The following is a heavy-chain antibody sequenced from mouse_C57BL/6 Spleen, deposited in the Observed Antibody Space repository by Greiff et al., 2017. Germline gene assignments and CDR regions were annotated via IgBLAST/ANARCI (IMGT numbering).Heavy chain of an antibody. D-gene: IGHD3-2*02. CDR3: ARTAQAKGVDY. CDR2: IDPSDSYT. J-gene: IGHJ2*01. CDR1: GYTFTSYW. V-gene: IGHV1-59*01. Sequence: QVQLQQPGAELVRPGTSVKLSCKASGYTFTSYWMHWVKQRPGQGLEWIGVIDPSDSYTNYNQKFKGKATLTVDTSSSTAYMQLSSLTSEDSAVXYCARTAQAKGVDYWGQGTTLTVSS.